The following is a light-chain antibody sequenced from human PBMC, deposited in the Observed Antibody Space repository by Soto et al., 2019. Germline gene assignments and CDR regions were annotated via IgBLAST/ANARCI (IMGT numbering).Light chain of an antibody. CDR2: GAS. J-gene: IGKJ4*01. CDR3: QQYDNWPPLT. CDR1: QSVSGN. Sequence: EIVMTQSPATLSVSPGERATLSCRASQSVSGNLAWYQQKPGQAPGLRIYGASTRATGIPARFSGSGSGTEFTLTISSLQSEDFAVYYCQQYDNWPPLTFGGGTKVEIK. V-gene: IGKV3-15*01.